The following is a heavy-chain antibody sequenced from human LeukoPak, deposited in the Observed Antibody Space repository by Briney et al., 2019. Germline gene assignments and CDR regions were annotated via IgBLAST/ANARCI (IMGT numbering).Heavy chain of an antibody. J-gene: IGHJ5*02. CDR2: INPNSGGT. D-gene: IGHD6-19*01. V-gene: IGHV1-2*02. Sequence: ASVTVSCKASGYTFTGYYMHWVRQAPGQGLEWMGWINPNSGGTNYEQKFQGRVTMTRDTSISTAYMELSRLRSDDTAAYYCARASGGYSSGWYINWFDPWGQGTLVTVSS. CDR1: GYTFTGYY. CDR3: ARASGGYSSGWYINWFDP.